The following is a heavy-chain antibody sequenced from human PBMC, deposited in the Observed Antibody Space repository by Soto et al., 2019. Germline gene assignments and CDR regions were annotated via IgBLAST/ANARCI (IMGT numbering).Heavy chain of an antibody. J-gene: IGHJ5*02. CDR1: GGFLSESY. CDR2: INHVGGT. Sequence: SETLSLTCAVYGGFLSESYWTWIRQPPGKGLEWIGEINHVGGTNYNPSLKSRVTMSVDTSQNQFSLRLISVTAADTAMYFCVRIRYQLPSSVLWLDPWGQGTPVTVTS. V-gene: IGHV4-34*01. D-gene: IGHD3-16*01. CDR3: VRIRYQLPSSVLWLDP.